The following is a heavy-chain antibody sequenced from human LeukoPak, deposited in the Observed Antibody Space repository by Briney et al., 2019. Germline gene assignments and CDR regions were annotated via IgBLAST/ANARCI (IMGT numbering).Heavy chain of an antibody. CDR2: IYYSGST. D-gene: IGHD5-18*01. CDR3: ARAIQLWRWFDY. J-gene: IGHJ4*02. CDR1: GVSISSGDYY. Sequence: PSETLSLTCTVSGVSISSGDYYWSWIRQPPGKGLEWIGYIYYSGSTYYNPSLKSRVTISVDTSKNQFSLKLSSVTAADTAVYYCARAIQLWRWFDYWGQGTLVTVSS. V-gene: IGHV4-30-4*08.